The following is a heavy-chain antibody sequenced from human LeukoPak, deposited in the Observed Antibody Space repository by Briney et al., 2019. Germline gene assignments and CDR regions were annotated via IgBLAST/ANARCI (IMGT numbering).Heavy chain of an antibody. J-gene: IGHJ3*02. Sequence: SETLSLTCTISGGSINSYYWSWIRQPAGKGLEWIGRIYTSGSTNYNSSLKSRVTTSIDTSKNQFSLKLSSVTAADTAVYYCARDRDGYTRGAFDIWGQGTMVTVSS. D-gene: IGHD5-24*01. CDR3: ARDRDGYTRGAFDI. CDR1: GGSINSYY. V-gene: IGHV4-4*07. CDR2: IYTSGST.